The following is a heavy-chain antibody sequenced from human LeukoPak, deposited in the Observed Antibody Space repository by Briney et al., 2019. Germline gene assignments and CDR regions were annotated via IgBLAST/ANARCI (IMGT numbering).Heavy chain of an antibody. CDR2: INAYHGNT. CDR3: ARVWGYYDSSGYLGVFDI. Sequence: ASVQVSCQASGYTFTSYGIIWLRQAPGQGREWMGWINAYHGNTNYAHQLQGRITMTTDTSTNPAYLELRSLRSCDTAVYYCARVWGYYDSSGYLGVFDIWGQGTMVTVSS. CDR1: GYTFTSYG. J-gene: IGHJ3*02. D-gene: IGHD3-22*01. V-gene: IGHV1-18*01.